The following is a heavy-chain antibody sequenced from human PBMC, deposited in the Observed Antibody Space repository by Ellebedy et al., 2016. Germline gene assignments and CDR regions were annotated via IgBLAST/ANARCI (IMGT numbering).Heavy chain of an antibody. CDR1: GFTFNSYA. J-gene: IGHJ4*02. V-gene: IGHV3-23*01. CDR2: ISGSTGST. Sequence: GESLKISCAASGFTFNSYAMSWVRQAPGKGLEWVSTISGSTGSTYYADSVKGRFSISRDNSKNTLYLQMNSLRAEDTAVYYCASFSGSYRNLDYWGQGTLVTVSS. CDR3: ASFSGSYRNLDY. D-gene: IGHD1-26*01.